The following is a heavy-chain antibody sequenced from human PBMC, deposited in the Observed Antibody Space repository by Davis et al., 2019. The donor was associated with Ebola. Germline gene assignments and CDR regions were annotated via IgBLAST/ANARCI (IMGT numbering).Heavy chain of an antibody. V-gene: IGHV3-30*03. J-gene: IGHJ4*02. D-gene: IGHD3-3*01. Sequence: PGGSLRLSCAASGFTFSNYGIHWVRQAPGKGLEWVAGLLYDGSKEFYADSVKGRFTISRDNAKNSLFLQMNSLRDEDTAVYYCARRSFGVVINWGQGTLVTVSS. CDR1: GFTFSNYG. CDR3: ARRSFGVVIN. CDR2: LLYDGSKE.